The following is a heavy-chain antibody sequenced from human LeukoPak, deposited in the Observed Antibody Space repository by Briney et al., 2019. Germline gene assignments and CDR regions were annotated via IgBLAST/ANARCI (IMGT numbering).Heavy chain of an antibody. V-gene: IGHV3-30*18. Sequence: GGSLRLSCAASGFTFSSHGMHWIRQTPGKGLEWVAVISYDGSNKYYVDSVKGRFTISRDNSKNTLYLQMNSLRVEDTAVYYCAKDFEMATVNYYFDYWGQGTLVTVSP. CDR2: ISYDGSNK. J-gene: IGHJ4*02. CDR3: AKDFEMATVNYYFDY. D-gene: IGHD5-24*01. CDR1: GFTFSSHG.